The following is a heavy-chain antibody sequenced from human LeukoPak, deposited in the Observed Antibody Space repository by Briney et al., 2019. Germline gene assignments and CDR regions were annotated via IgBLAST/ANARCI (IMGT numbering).Heavy chain of an antibody. Sequence: ASVKVSCKASGYTFTNYALHWVRQAPGQRLEWMGWTNGATGNTRFSQDFQGRLSITIDTSTSTAYMELSSLRSEDTAVYYCARSPGGDARTWLDHWGQGTLVTVSS. CDR3: ARSPGGDARTWLDH. CDR2: TNGATGNT. D-gene: IGHD2-21*02. V-gene: IGHV1-3*02. J-gene: IGHJ4*02. CDR1: GYTFTNYA.